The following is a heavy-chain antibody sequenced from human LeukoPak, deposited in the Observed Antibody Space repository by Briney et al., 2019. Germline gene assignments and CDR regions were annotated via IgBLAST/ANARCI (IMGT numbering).Heavy chain of an antibody. Sequence: PGGSLRLSCAASGFTFSSYAMNWVRQAPGKGLEWVSGISGSGGTTYYADSMKGRFTISRDNSKNTLYLQMNSLRGEDTAVYYCAKWGIAVAGTHFHYFDYWGQGTLVTVSS. CDR2: ISGSGGTT. V-gene: IGHV3-23*01. D-gene: IGHD6-19*01. J-gene: IGHJ4*02. CDR1: GFTFSSYA. CDR3: AKWGIAVAGTHFHYFDY.